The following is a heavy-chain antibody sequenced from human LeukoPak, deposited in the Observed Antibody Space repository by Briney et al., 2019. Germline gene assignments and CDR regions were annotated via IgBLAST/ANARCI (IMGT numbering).Heavy chain of an antibody. J-gene: IGHJ4*02. D-gene: IGHD4-11*01. V-gene: IGHV1-3*01. Sequence: ASVKVSCKASGYTFTSYAMHWVRQAPGQRLEWMGWINAGNGNTKYSQKFQGRVTITRDTSASTAYMELSSLRSEDTAVYYCARGPLYSDYYLDWGQGTLVTVSS. CDR2: INAGNGNT. CDR3: ARGPLYSDYYLD. CDR1: GYTFTSYA.